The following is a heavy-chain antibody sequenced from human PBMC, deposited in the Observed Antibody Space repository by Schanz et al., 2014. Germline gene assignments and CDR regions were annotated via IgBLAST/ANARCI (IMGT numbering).Heavy chain of an antibody. CDR3: ARKMKLGVYGGKGHDSLDI. CDR1: GFTFSNYW. D-gene: IGHD4-17*01. V-gene: IGHV3-48*04. Sequence: EVQLVESGGGLVQPGGSLRLSCAASGFTFSNYWMTWVRQAPGKGLEWVSYIGNGGVTIYYADSVKGRFTISRDNSKNSLYLQMNTLRAEDTAVYYCARKMKLGVYGGKGHDSLDIWGQGTMVTVSS. CDR2: IGNGGVTI. J-gene: IGHJ3*02.